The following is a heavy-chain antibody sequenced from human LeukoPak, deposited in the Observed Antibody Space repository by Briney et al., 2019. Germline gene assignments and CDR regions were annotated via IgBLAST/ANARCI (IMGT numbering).Heavy chain of an antibody. CDR3: ARADIVVVPAANRVVGWFDP. Sequence: SETLSLTCAVYGGSFSGYYWSWIRQPPGKGLEWIGEINHSGSTNYNPSLKSRVTISVDTSKNQFSLKLSSVTAADTAVYYCARADIVVVPAANRVVGWFDPWGQGTLVTVSS. J-gene: IGHJ5*02. V-gene: IGHV4-34*01. CDR1: GGSFSGYY. D-gene: IGHD2-2*01. CDR2: INHSGST.